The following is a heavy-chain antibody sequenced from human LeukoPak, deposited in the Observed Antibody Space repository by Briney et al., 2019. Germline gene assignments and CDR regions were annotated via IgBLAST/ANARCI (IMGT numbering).Heavy chain of an antibody. Sequence: GGSLRLSCAASGSTFSSYAMSWVRQTPGKGLEWVSDISGSGGNTYYADFVKGRFTISRDNSKNTLYLQMNSLRVEDTAVYYCAKHRVVTAIPEWACFDPWGQGTLVTVSS. CDR1: GSTFSSYA. J-gene: IGHJ5*02. V-gene: IGHV3-23*01. CDR2: ISGSGGNT. CDR3: AKHRVVTAIPEWACFDP. D-gene: IGHD2-21*02.